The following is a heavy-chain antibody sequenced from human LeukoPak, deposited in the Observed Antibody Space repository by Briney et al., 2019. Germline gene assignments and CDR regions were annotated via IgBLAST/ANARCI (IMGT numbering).Heavy chain of an antibody. D-gene: IGHD1-26*01. CDR3: ARDISDDY. Sequence: GKSLRLSCAASEFTFSNYGMHWVRQAPGKGLELVAGISSDGSEEYYADSVEGRFTISRDNPKNTLYLEMNSLRAEDTAVYYCARDISDDYWGQGTLVTVSS. CDR1: EFTFSNYG. CDR2: ISSDGSEE. V-gene: IGHV3-30*03. J-gene: IGHJ4*02.